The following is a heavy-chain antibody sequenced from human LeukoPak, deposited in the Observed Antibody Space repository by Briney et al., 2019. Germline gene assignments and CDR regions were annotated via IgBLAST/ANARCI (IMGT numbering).Heavy chain of an antibody. CDR3: ARWLVRISPQTHPYYYYYMDV. V-gene: IGHV1-18*03. Sequence: ASVKVSCKASGYTFTSYGISWVRQAPGQGLEWMGWISAYNGNTNYAQKLQGRVTMTTDTSTSTAYMELRSLRSDDMAVYYCARWLVRISPQTHPYYYYYMDVWGKGTTVTVSS. CDR2: ISAYNGNT. J-gene: IGHJ6*03. CDR1: GYTFTSYG. D-gene: IGHD2-15*01.